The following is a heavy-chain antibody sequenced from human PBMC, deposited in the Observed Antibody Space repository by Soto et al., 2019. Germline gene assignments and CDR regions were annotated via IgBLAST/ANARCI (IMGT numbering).Heavy chain of an antibody. CDR1: GGSISSYY. J-gene: IGHJ5*02. CDR3: ARAEGCSGGSCYSGSWFDP. D-gene: IGHD2-15*01. V-gene: IGHV4-59*01. CDR2: IYYSGST. Sequence: SETLSLTCTVSGGSISSYYWSWIRQPPGKGLEWIGYIYYSGSTNYNPSLKSRVTISVDTSKNQFSLKLSSVTAADTAVYYCARAEGCSGGSCYSGSWFDPWGQGTLVTVSS.